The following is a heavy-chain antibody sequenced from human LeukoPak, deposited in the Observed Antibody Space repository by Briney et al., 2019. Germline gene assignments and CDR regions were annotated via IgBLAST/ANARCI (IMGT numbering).Heavy chain of an antibody. D-gene: IGHD3-22*01. V-gene: IGHV3-23*01. Sequence: GGSLRLSCAASGFTVSSNYMSWVRQAPGKGLEWVSAISGNADNTYYADSVKGLFTISRDNSKNMLYLQMNSLRAEDTALYFCAKPDSSTWYGRGFDCWGQGTLVTVSS. CDR2: ISGNADNT. J-gene: IGHJ4*02. CDR1: GFTVSSNY. CDR3: AKPDSSTWYGRGFDC.